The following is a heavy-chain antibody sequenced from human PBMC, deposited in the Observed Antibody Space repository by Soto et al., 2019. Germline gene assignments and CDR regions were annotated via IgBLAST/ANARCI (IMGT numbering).Heavy chain of an antibody. J-gene: IGHJ2*01. D-gene: IGHD3-10*01. CDR1: GFTFDDYA. CDR2: ISWNSGSI. Sequence: EVQLVESGGGLVQPGRSLRLSCAASGFTFDDYAMHWVRQAPGKGLEWVSGISWNSGSIGYADSVKGRFTISRDNSKNTLYLQMNSLRAEDTAVYYCAKSGGSGSYYFWYFDLWGRGTLVTVSS. V-gene: IGHV3-9*01. CDR3: AKSGGSGSYYFWYFDL.